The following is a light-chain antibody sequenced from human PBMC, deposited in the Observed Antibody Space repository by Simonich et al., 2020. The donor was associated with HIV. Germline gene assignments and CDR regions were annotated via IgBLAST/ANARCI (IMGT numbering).Light chain of an antibody. CDR1: SSDVGGYNY. V-gene: IGLV2-8*01. Sequence: QSALTQPPSASGSPGQSVTFSCTGTSSDVGGYNYVSWYKQHPGTPPKLMIYEVPKRPSGVPDRVSDSKAGNTASLTVSGLQAEDEADYYCSSYAGSNNLVFGGGTKLIVL. CDR3: SSYAGSNNLV. J-gene: IGLJ2*01. CDR2: EVP.